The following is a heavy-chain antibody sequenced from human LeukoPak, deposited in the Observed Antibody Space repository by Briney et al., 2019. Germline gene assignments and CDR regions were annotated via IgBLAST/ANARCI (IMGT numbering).Heavy chain of an antibody. D-gene: IGHD6-13*01. CDR2: ISSSGSTI. CDR1: GFTFSDYY. Sequence: GGSLRLSCAASGFTFSDYYISWIRQAPGKGLEWVSYISSSGSTIYYADSVKGRFTISRDNAKNSLYLQMNSLRAENTAVYYCANGMYSRLPLRWGQGTLVTVSS. CDR3: ANGMYSRLPLR. V-gene: IGHV3-11*01. J-gene: IGHJ4*02.